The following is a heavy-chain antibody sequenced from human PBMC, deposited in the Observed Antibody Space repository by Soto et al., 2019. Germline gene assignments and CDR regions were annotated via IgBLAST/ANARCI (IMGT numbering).Heavy chain of an antibody. J-gene: IGHJ4*02. V-gene: IGHV4-39*01. CDR1: GGSISSSSYY. CDR3: ARQAADDFDY. Sequence: QLQLQESRPGLVKPSETLSLTCTVAGGSISSSSYYWGWIRQPPGKGLEWLGSIYYSGSTYYNPSLKSRVTISVDTSKNQFSLKLSSVTAADTAVYYCARQAADDFDYWGQGTLVTVSS. D-gene: IGHD6-13*01. CDR2: IYYSGST.